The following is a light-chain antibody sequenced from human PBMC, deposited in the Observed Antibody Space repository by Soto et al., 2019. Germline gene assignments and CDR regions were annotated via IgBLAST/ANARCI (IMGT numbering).Light chain of an antibody. J-gene: IGKJ1*01. CDR2: VAS. CDR1: QSVSSSY. Sequence: EIVLTQSPGPLSLSPGERATLSCRTSQSVSSSYLAWYQQKAGQAPRLLIYVASSRATGIPDRFSGSGSGTDFTLTISRLEPEDFAVYYCQQYGSSPRTFGQGTKVEIK. V-gene: IGKV3-20*01. CDR3: QQYGSSPRT.